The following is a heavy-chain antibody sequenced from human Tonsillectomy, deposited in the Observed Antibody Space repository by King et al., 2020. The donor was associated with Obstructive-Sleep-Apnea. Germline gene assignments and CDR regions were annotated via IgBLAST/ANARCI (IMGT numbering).Heavy chain of an antibody. CDR1: GGSISSYY. CDR3: AQGFRGGGSNWYKYFGD. V-gene: IGHV4-59*01. Sequence: QLQESGPGLVKPSETLSLTCTVSGGSISSYYWSWIRQPPGRGLEWIGYIYFSGSTNYNPSLKSRVTISVDTSKNQFPLRLTSVTAADTAVYYCAQGFRGGGSNWYKYFGDWGQGTLGTVSS. D-gene: IGHD6-13*01. J-gene: IGHJ4*02. CDR2: IYFSGST.